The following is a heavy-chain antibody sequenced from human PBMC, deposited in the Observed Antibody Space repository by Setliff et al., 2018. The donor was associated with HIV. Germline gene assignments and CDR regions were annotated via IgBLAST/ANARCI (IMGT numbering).Heavy chain of an antibody. Sequence: SETLSLTCTVSGDSLSSTGDHWGWIRQPPGRGLEWIGNVYSSGSTYYNPSLKSRVTISVDTSKNQFSLKLSSVTAADTAVYYCARLRSIAARWSGWFDPWGQGTLVTVSS. CDR3: ARLRSIAARWSGWFDP. V-gene: IGHV4-39*07. D-gene: IGHD6-6*01. CDR2: VYSSGST. CDR1: GDSLSSTGDH. J-gene: IGHJ5*02.